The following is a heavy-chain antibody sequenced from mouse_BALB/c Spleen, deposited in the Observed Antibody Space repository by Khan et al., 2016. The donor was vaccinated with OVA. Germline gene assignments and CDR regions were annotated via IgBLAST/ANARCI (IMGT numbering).Heavy chain of an antibody. CDR1: GFAFNSYD. CDR2: ISSTGSYT. V-gene: IGHV5-9*02. Sequence: EVELVESGGGLVKPGGSLKLSCEVSGFAFNSYDMSWVRQTPEKRLEWVATISSTGSYTYYPGSVKGRFTISREPARNTLYLQMSSLRSEDTALYYCTRPSYYGNPWFTYWGQGTLVTVSA. CDR3: TRPSYYGNPWFTY. J-gene: IGHJ3*01. D-gene: IGHD2-10*01.